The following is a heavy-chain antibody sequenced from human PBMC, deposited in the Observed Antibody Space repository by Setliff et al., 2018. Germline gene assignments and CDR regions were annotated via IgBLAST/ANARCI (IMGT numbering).Heavy chain of an antibody. CDR3: ARHRGRPSSGTCFDY. CDR2: VYPGDSET. V-gene: IGHV5-51*01. J-gene: IGHJ4*02. Sequence: GESLKISCQASGYTFSAYWIGWVRQMPGKGLEWMGVVYPGDSETKYGPSFQGQVTISADKSTGTAYLQWSSLKTSDTAMYYCARHRGRPSSGTCFDYRGQGTPVTVSS. D-gene: IGHD1-1*01. CDR1: GYTFSAYW.